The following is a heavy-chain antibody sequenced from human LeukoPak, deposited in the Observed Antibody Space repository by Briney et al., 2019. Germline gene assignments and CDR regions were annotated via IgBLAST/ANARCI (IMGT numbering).Heavy chain of an antibody. V-gene: IGHV3-7*01. J-gene: IGHJ5*02. D-gene: IGHD3-3*01. CDR2: IKQDGSEK. Sequence: PGGSLRLSCAASGFTFSSYWMSWVRQAPGKGLEWVANIKQDGSEKYYVDSVKGRFTISRDNAKNSLYLQMNSLRAEDTAVYYCARGHDFWSGYYNWFDPWGQGTLVTASS. CDR1: GFTFSSYW. CDR3: ARGHDFWSGYYNWFDP.